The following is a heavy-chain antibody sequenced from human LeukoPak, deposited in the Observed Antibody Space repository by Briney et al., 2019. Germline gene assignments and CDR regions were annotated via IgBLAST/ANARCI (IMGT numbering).Heavy chain of an antibody. V-gene: IGHV3-48*03. CDR3: SRGGEDYYYYYGMDV. CDR1: GFTFSSYE. D-gene: IGHD3-16*01. Sequence: GGSLRLSCAASGFTFSSYEMNWVRQAPGKGLEWVSYISSSGSTIYYADSVKGRFTISRDNAKNSLYLQMNSLRAEDTAVYYCSRGGEDYYYYYGMDVWGQGTTVTVSS. CDR2: ISSSGSTI. J-gene: IGHJ6*02.